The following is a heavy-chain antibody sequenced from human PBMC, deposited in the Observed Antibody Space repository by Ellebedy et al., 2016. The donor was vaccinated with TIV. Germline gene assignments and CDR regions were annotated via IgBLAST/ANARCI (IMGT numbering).Heavy chain of an antibody. J-gene: IGHJ4*02. CDR1: GFTFSNYN. CDR3: SRGWSTPDS. V-gene: IGHV3-21*06. CDR2: IRSTGSDK. Sequence: GESLKISCVASGFTFSNYNMNWVRQSPGKGLEWVSSIRSTGSDKYYAESVKGRFTISRDNAQDTLFLQMNSLRDEDTAVYFCSRGWSTPDSWGQGTLVTVSS. D-gene: IGHD2-15*01.